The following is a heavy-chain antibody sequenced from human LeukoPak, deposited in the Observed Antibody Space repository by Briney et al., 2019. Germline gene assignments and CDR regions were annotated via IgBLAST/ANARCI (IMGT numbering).Heavy chain of an antibody. CDR2: IIPILGIA. CDR3: ARGYYYGSGSYPDY. Sequence: SVKVSCKASRGTFSSYAISWVRQAPGQGLEWMGRIIPILGIANYAQKFQGRVTITADKSTSTAYMELSSLRSEDTAVYYCARGYYYGSGSYPDYWGQGTLVTVSS. V-gene: IGHV1-69*04. J-gene: IGHJ4*02. D-gene: IGHD3-10*01. CDR1: RGTFSSYA.